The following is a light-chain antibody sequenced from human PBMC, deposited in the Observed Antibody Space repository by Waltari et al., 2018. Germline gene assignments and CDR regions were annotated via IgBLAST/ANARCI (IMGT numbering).Light chain of an antibody. Sequence: DIVLTPSPATLSLSPGERATLSCRASQCVSSYLAWYQQKSGQAPRPPISDASNRATGIPARFSGGGSGTDFTLTISSLEPEDFAVYYCQQRSDWLLTFGGGTKVEIK. CDR3: QQRSDWLLT. CDR2: DAS. V-gene: IGKV3-11*01. J-gene: IGKJ4*01. CDR1: QCVSSY.